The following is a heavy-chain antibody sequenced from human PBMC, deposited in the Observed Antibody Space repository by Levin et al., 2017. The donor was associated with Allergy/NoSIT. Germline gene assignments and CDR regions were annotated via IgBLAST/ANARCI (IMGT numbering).Heavy chain of an antibody. V-gene: IGHV4-34*01. CDR2: INHSGGT. J-gene: IGHJ3*02. CDR1: GGSFSEYY. D-gene: IGHD3-10*01. Sequence: SETLSLTCAVYGGSFSEYYWSWIRQPPGKGLEWIGEINHSGGTNYNSSLKSRVSISIDTSKNQFSLNLRSVTAADTAVYFCARVRRHYCGSGPAPRDAFDIWGQGTMITVSS. CDR3: ARVRRHYCGSGPAPRDAFDI.